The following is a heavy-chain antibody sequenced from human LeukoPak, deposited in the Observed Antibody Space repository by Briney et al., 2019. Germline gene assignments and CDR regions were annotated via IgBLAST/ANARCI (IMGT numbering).Heavy chain of an antibody. J-gene: IGHJ5*02. CDR1: GGSISSYY. V-gene: IGHV4-39*01. CDR3: ARPLTTYNWFDP. Sequence: PSETLSLTCTVSGGSISSYYWGWIRQPPGKGLEWIGSIYYSGSTYYNPSLKSRVTISVDTSKNQFSLKLSSVTAADTAVYYCARPLTTYNWFDPWGQGTLVTVSS. D-gene: IGHD1-1*01. CDR2: IYYSGST.